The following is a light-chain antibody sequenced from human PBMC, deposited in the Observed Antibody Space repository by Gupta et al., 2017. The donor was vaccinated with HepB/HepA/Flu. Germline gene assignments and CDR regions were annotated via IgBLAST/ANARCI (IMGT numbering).Light chain of an antibody. CDR1: QSVGPY. CDR3: QQRGNWPLFT. CDR2: DAS. J-gene: IGKJ3*01. V-gene: IGKV3-11*01. Sequence: DNVLTQSPATHSLSPGERATLSCRATQSVGPYLAWYQHKPGQAPRLLIYDASNRAPGIPARFSGSGSGTDFTLTISSLEPEDFAVYYCQQRGNWPLFTFGPGTKVDIK.